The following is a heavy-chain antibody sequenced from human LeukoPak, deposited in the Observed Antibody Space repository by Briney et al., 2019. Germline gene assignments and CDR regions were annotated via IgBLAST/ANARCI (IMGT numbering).Heavy chain of an antibody. J-gene: IGHJ4*02. CDR2: IYHSGST. CDR3: ARLYYYGSGSYPRD. CDR1: GYSISSTYY. Sequence: SETLSLTCTVSGYSISSTYYWGWIRQPPGKGLEWIGSIYHSGSTYYNPSLKSRVTISVDTSKNQFSLKLTSVTAADTAVYYCARLYYYGSGSYPRDWGQGTLVTVSS. D-gene: IGHD3-10*01. V-gene: IGHV4-38-2*02.